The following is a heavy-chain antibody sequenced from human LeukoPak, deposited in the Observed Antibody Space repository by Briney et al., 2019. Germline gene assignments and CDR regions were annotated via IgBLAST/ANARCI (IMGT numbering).Heavy chain of an antibody. J-gene: IGHJ6*03. V-gene: IGHV3-30*04. Sequence: GGSLRLSCAASGFTFSSYAMHWVRQAPGKGLEWVAVKSYDGSNKYYADSVKGRFTISRDNSKNTLYLQMNSLRAEDTAVYYCAKDNYYDSSGYYRLNYYYYMDVWGKGTTVTISS. CDR2: KSYDGSNK. D-gene: IGHD3-22*01. CDR3: AKDNYYDSSGYYRLNYYYYMDV. CDR1: GFTFSSYA.